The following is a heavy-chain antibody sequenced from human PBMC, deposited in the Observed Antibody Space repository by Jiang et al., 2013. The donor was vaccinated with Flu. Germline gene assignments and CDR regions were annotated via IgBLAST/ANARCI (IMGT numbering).Heavy chain of an antibody. CDR3: ARHDDTRGFSWGC. V-gene: IGHV3-49*04. J-gene: IGHJ4*02. Sequence: RLSCTGSGFSFGDYAMSWVRQAPGKGLEWVGFIRGKRSGWTTEYAASVKGRFTISRDDSRSIAYLQLNSLKTEDTAVYYCARHDDTRGFSWGCWGQGTLVTVSS. CDR2: IRGKRSGWTT. D-gene: IGHD3-22*01. CDR1: GFSFGDYA.